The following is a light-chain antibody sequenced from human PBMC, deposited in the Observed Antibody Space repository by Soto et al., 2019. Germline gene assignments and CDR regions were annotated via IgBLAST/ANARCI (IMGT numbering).Light chain of an antibody. Sequence: EIVMTQSPATLSVSPGETATLSCRASQSVSSNLAWYQQKPGQAPRLLIYGASTRATGIPASFSGSGSGTEFTLTISRRQSEDFAIYYCRQYNIRPPGTFGEGTKREI. CDR3: RQYNIRPPGT. V-gene: IGKV3-15*01. CDR2: GAS. CDR1: QSVSSN. J-gene: IGKJ2*01.